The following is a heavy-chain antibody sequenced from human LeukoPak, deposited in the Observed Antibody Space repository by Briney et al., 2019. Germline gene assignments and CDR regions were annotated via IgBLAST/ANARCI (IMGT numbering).Heavy chain of an antibody. D-gene: IGHD2-15*01. V-gene: IGHV3-23*01. Sequence: GGSLRLSCAASGFTFSSYAMSWVRQAPGEGLEWVSAISGSGGSTYYADSVKGRFTISRDNSKNTLYLQMNSLRAEDTAVYYCASLYCSGGSCYSSRWLPGIMDVWGKGTTVTVSS. CDR2: ISGSGGST. CDR3: ASLYCSGGSCYSSRWLPGIMDV. CDR1: GFTFSSYA. J-gene: IGHJ6*03.